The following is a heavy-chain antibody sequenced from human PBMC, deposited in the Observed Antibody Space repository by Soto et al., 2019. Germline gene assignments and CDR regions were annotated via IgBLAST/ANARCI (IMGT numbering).Heavy chain of an antibody. Sequence: EASVKVSCKASGYTFTSYYMHWVRQAPGQGLEWMGIINPSGGSTSYAQKFQGRVTMTRDTSTSTVYMELSSLRSEDTAVYYCAREGRYCTGGSCYSAGFDPWGQGTLVTVSS. J-gene: IGHJ5*02. V-gene: IGHV1-46*01. CDR2: INPSGGST. D-gene: IGHD2-15*01. CDR3: AREGRYCTGGSCYSAGFDP. CDR1: GYTFTSYY.